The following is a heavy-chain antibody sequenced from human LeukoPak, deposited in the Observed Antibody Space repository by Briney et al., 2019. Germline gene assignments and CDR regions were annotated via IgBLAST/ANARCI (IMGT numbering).Heavy chain of an antibody. V-gene: IGHV1-24*01. D-gene: IGHD6-13*01. CDR3: ASYHPYSSSWPFDY. CDR2: FDPEDGET. Sequence: WASVKVSCKASGYTFTGYYMHWVRQAPGQGLEWMGGFDPEDGETIYAQKFQGRVTMTEDTSTDTAYMELSSLRSEDTAVYYCASYHPYSSSWPFDYWGQGTLVTVSS. CDR1: GYTFTGYY. J-gene: IGHJ4*02.